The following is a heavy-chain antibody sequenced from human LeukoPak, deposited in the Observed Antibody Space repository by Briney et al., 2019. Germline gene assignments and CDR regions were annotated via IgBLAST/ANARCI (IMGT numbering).Heavy chain of an antibody. Sequence: SVKVSCKTSGGTFSSSAITWVRQPPGQGLEWMGRMIPVLNITTYAQKFQGRVTITADTSTSTVYMELSSLRSEETAACYCARDQGLTAPPPYGLDVWGQGTTVIVSS. CDR2: MIPVLNIT. V-gene: IGHV1-69*04. D-gene: IGHD5-18*01. CDR1: GGTFSSSA. J-gene: IGHJ6*02. CDR3: ARDQGLTAPPPYGLDV.